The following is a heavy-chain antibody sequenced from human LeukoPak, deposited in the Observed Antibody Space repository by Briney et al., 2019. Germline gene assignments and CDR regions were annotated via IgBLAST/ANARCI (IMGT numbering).Heavy chain of an antibody. J-gene: IGHJ4*02. CDR3: ASEHYDFWSGYLTPPSDY. CDR1: GASISSSSFY. D-gene: IGHD3-3*01. V-gene: IGHV4-39*02. Sequence: SETLSLTCTVSGASISSSSFYWGWIRQPPGKGLEWIGSIYYSGSTYYNPSLKSRVTISVDTSKNQFSLKLTTVTAADTAVYYCASEHYDFWSGYLTPPSDYWGQGTLVTVSS. CDR2: IYYSGST.